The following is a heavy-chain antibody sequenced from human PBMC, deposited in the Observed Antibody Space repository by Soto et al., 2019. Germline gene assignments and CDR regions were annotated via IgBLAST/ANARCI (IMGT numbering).Heavy chain of an antibody. Sequence: SETLSLTCTVSGGSISSYYWSWIRQPPGKGLEWIGYIYYSGSTNYNPSLKSRVTISVDTSKNQFSLKLSSVTAADTAVYYCARGGNVEMATFFFYWGQGTLVTVSS. D-gene: IGHD5-12*01. V-gene: IGHV4-59*01. CDR1: GGSISSYY. CDR2: IYYSGST. J-gene: IGHJ4*02. CDR3: ARGGNVEMATFFFY.